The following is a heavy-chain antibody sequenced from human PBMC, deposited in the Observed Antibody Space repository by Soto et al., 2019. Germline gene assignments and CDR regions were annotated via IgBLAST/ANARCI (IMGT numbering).Heavy chain of an antibody. CDR2: ISSSGSTI. D-gene: IGHD6-19*01. J-gene: IGHJ2*01. CDR3: ARRSGAKQWLVPHWYFDL. CDR1: GFTFSDYY. Sequence: QVQLVESGGGLVKPGGSLRLSCAASGFTFSDYYMSWIRQAPGKGLEWVSYISSSGSTIYYADSVKGRFTISRDNAKNSLYRQMNRLRAEDTAVYYCARRSGAKQWLVPHWYFDLWGRGTLVTVSS. V-gene: IGHV3-11*01.